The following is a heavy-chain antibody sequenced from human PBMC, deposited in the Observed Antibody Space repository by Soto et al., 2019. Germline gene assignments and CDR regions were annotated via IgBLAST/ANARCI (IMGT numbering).Heavy chain of an antibody. CDR1: GYTFTSYG. D-gene: IGHD6-25*01. J-gene: IGHJ6*02. Sequence: QVQLVQSGAEVKKPGASVKVSCKASGYTFTSYGFSWVRQAPGQGLAWMGWISTYNGNTNYAQKLHGRVTMTTDTSTSTAYMELRSLRSDDTAVYYCARSGSGAASYYHGLDVWGQGTTVTVSS. CDR3: ARSGSGAASYYHGLDV. V-gene: IGHV1-18*04. CDR2: ISTYNGNT.